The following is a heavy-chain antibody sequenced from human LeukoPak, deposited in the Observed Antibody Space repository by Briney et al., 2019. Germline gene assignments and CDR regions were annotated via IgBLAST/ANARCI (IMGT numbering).Heavy chain of an antibody. V-gene: IGHV1-46*01. Sequence: VASVKVSCKASGYTFTGYYVHWVRQAPGQGLEWMGIINPSGGSTSYAQKFQGRVTMTRDTSTSTVYMELSSLRSEDTAVYYCARDSSGYYRGFDYWGQGTLVTVSS. D-gene: IGHD3-22*01. CDR3: ARDSSGYYRGFDY. J-gene: IGHJ4*02. CDR2: INPSGGST. CDR1: GYTFTGYY.